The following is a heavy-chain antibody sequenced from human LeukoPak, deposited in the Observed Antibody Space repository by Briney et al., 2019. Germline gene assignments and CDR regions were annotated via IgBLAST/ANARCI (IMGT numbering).Heavy chain of an antibody. V-gene: IGHV3-64*01. CDR1: GFTFSAYT. Sequence: RPGGSLRLSCAASGFTFSAYTMHWVRQAPGKGLEYVSAISPNGEHTYYANSMKGRFTISRDNSKNTLFLQMGSLRADDMAVYYCAREGAEVWCGERELDYWGQGTLVTVSS. CDR2: ISPNGEHT. J-gene: IGHJ4*02. D-gene: IGHD3-10*01. CDR3: AREGAEVWCGERELDY.